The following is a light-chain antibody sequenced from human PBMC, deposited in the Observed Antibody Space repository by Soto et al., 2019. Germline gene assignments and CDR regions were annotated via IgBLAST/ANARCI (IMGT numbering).Light chain of an antibody. CDR2: GAS. CDR1: QSVSSSY. CDR3: QQYNKWPLIT. V-gene: IGKV3D-15*01. Sequence: EIVLTQSPGTLSLSPGERATLSCRASQSVSSSYLAWYQQKPGQAPRLLIYGASTRATGTPARFSGSGSGTEFTLTISSLQSEDFALYYCQQYNKWPLITFGQGTKVDIK. J-gene: IGKJ1*01.